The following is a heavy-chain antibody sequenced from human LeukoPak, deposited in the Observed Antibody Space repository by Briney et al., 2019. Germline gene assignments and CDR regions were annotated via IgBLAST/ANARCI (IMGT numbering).Heavy chain of an antibody. CDR2: IYTSGST. J-gene: IGHJ6*03. V-gene: IGHV4-4*09. D-gene: IGHD4-17*01. Sequence: PSETLSLTCTVSGGSISSYYWSWIRQPPGKGLEWIGYIYTSGSTNYNPSLKSRVTISVDTSKNQFSLKLSSVTAADTAVYYCAGTVTLYYYYMDVWGKGTTVTVSS. CDR3: AGTVTLYYYYMDV. CDR1: GGSISSYY.